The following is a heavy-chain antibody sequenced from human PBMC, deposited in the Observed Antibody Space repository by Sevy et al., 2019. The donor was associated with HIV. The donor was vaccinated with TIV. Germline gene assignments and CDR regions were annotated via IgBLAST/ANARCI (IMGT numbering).Heavy chain of an antibody. D-gene: IGHD6-13*01. J-gene: IGHJ4*02. CDR1: GFTFDDYA. CDR3: AKVPAAGTFRDFDY. CDR2: ISWDGVST. Sequence: GGSLRLSCAASGFTFDDYAMHWVRQAPGKGLEWVSLISWDGVSTYYADSVKGRFTISRDNSKNSLYMQMNSLRAEDTALYYCAKVPAAGTFRDFDYWGQGTLVTVSS. V-gene: IGHV3-43D*04.